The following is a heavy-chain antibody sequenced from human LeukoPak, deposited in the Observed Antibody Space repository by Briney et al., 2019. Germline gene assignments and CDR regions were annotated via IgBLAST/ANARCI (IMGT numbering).Heavy chain of an antibody. Sequence: GGSLRLSCAASGFTFSDYYMSWIRQAPGKGLEWVSYISSSGSTIYYADSVKGRFTISRDNAKNSLYLQMNSLRAEGTAVYYCARDLNDYGDLYYFDYWGQGTLVTVSS. CDR3: ARDLNDYGDLYYFDY. J-gene: IGHJ4*02. V-gene: IGHV3-11*01. D-gene: IGHD4-17*01. CDR1: GFTFSDYY. CDR2: ISSSGSTI.